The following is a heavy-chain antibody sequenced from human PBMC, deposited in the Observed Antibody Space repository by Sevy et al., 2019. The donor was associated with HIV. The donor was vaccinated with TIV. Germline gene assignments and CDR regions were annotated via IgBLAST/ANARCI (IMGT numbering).Heavy chain of an antibody. J-gene: IGHJ4*02. CDR3: AREGCTRPHDY. V-gene: IGHV3-23*01. D-gene: IGHD2-8*01. CDR2: ISIGCGKI. Sequence: GGSLRLSCAASGFAFYDYCISWVRQAPGKGLEWVATISIGCGKIIYADSVKGRFTISRDNSKNSFYLQMDNLRVEDTALYYCAREGCTRPHDYWGQGTRVTVSS. CDR1: GFAFYDYC.